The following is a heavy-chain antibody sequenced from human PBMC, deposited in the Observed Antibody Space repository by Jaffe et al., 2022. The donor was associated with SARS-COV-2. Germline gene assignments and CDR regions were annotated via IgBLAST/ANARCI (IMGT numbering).Heavy chain of an antibody. CDR2: INRDGSEK. CDR1: GFTLSNYW. D-gene: IGHD6-13*01. CDR3: ARLQDSISCFGFDC. V-gene: IGHV3-7*01. Sequence: DVQLVESGGGLVQPGGSLRLSCTASGFTLSNYWMGWVRQAPGKGLEWVANINRDGSEKYYAESVKGRFTVSRDNADNSLFLQMNSLRGEDTAVYYCARLQDSISCFGFDCWGQGTLVTVSS. J-gene: IGHJ4*02.